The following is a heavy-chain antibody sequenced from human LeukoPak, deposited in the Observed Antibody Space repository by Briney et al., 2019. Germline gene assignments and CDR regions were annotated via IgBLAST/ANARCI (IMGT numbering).Heavy chain of an antibody. J-gene: IGHJ4*02. CDR1: GYPFSTYG. V-gene: IGHV1-18*01. CDR2: ISAYNGNT. D-gene: IGHD4-17*01. Sequence: GASVKVSCKASGYPFSTYGIIWVRQAPGHGLEWMGWISAYNGNTNYAQKLQGRVTMTTDTSTSTACMELRSLRSDDTAVYYCARESPHDYGDYVLGYWGQGTLVTVYS. CDR3: ARESPHDYGDYVLGY.